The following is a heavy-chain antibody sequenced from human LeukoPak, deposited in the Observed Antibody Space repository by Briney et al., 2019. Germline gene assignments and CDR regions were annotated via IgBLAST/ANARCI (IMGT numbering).Heavy chain of an antibody. CDR3: AKGGTGITMIVVVAWPNDAFDI. D-gene: IGHD3-22*01. CDR2: ISGSGGST. CDR1: GFTFSSYA. V-gene: IGHV3-23*01. J-gene: IGHJ3*02. Sequence: GGSLRLSCAASGFTFSSYAMGWVRQAPGKGLEWVSAISGSGGSTYYADSVKGRFTISRDNSKNTLYLQMNSLRAEDTAVYYCAKGGTGITMIVVVAWPNDAFDIWGQGTMVTVSS.